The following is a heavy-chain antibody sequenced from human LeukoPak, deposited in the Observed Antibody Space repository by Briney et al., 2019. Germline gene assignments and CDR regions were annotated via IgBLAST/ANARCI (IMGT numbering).Heavy chain of an antibody. J-gene: IGHJ4*02. CDR3: TKGGWLDY. Sequence: GRSLRLSCTASGFTFRNYDMSWVRQAPGKGLEWVGFIRGKDYRGTIEYAASVRGRFTISRDDSSGIAYLQMNSLKSGDTAMYYCTKGGWLDYWGQGTLVTVSS. V-gene: IGHV3-49*04. CDR1: GFTFRNYD. CDR2: IRGKDYRGTI. D-gene: IGHD5-12*01.